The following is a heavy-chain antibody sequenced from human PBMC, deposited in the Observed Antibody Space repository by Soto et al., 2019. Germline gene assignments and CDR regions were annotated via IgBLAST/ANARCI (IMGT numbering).Heavy chain of an antibody. CDR3: ARVPRWYDILTGLYYYYGMDV. V-gene: IGHV1-69*13. CDR2: IIPIFGTA. CDR1: GGTFSSYA. D-gene: IGHD3-9*01. J-gene: IGHJ6*02. Sequence: ASVKVSCKASGGTFSSYAISWVRQAPGQGLEWMGGIIPIFGTANYAQKFQGRVTITADESTSTAYMELSSLRSEDTAVYYCARVPRWYDILTGLYYYYGMDVWGQGTTVTVSS.